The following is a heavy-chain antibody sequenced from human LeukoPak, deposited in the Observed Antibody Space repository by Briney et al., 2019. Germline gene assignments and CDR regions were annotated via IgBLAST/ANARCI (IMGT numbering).Heavy chain of an antibody. J-gene: IGHJ5*02. CDR2: IYYSGST. Sequence: SETLSLTCTVSGGSISSSSYYWGWIRQPPGKGLEWIGSIYYSGSTYYNPSLKSRVTISVDTSKNQFSLKLSSVTAADTAVYYCARPRYSSSTSCYDWFDPWGQGTLVTVSS. D-gene: IGHD2-2*01. CDR3: ARPRYSSSTSCYDWFDP. V-gene: IGHV4-39*01. CDR1: GGSISSSSYY.